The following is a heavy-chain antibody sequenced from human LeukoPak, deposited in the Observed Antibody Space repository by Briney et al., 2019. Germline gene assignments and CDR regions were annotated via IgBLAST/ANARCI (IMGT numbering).Heavy chain of an antibody. Sequence: PSETLSLTCTVSGGSISSYYWSWIRQPPGKGLEWIGYIYYSGSTNYNPSLKSRVTISVDTSKNQFSLKLSSVTAADTAVYYCARHSGRGYSYGRYYYYGMDVWGQGTTVTVSS. CDR1: GGSISSYY. CDR3: ARHSGRGYSYGRYYYYGMDV. V-gene: IGHV4-59*08. D-gene: IGHD5-18*01. CDR2: IYYSGST. J-gene: IGHJ6*02.